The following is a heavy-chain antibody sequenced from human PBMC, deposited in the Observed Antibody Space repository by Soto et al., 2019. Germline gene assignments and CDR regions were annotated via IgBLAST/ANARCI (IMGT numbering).Heavy chain of an antibody. CDR1: GFIVSSNY. Sequence: GGSLRLSCAASGFIVSSNYMSWVRQAPGKGLEWVSVISSGDDTYYADSMKGRLTISRDNSKNEVYLQMDNLRAEDTAVYYCARNSSPGGMDVWGQGTTVTVSS. CDR2: ISSGDDT. V-gene: IGHV3-53*01. J-gene: IGHJ6*02. CDR3: ARNSSPGGMDV. D-gene: IGHD6-13*01.